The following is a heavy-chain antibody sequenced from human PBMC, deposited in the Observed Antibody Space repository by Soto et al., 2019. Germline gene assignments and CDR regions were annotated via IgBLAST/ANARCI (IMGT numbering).Heavy chain of an antibody. CDR3: AKASGESYTARRVFYX. D-gene: IGHD3-10*01. V-gene: IGHV3-23*01. CDR1: GFTFSSYA. J-gene: IGHJ4*02. Sequence: PGGSLRLSCAASGFTFSSYAMSWVRQAPGKGLEWVSFIVNTGGDTRYEDSVKGRLTMSSDNFKNTLYLQMNSLSAEDAAIYYCAKASGESYTARRVFYXWGQGTPVTASX. CDR2: IVNTGGDT.